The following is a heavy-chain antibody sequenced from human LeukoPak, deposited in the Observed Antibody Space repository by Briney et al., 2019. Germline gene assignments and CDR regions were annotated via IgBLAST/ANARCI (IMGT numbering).Heavy chain of an antibody. Sequence: PLETLSLTCAVYGGSFSGYYWSWIRQPPGKGLEWIGEINHSGSTNYNPSLKSRVTISVDTSKNQFSLKLSSVTAADTAVYYCARAGTDFRGGRRTYYYDSSGYRRPYYFDYWGQGTLVTVSS. D-gene: IGHD3-22*01. CDR2: INHSGST. CDR1: GGSFSGYY. CDR3: ARAGTDFRGGRRTYYYDSSGYRRPYYFDY. J-gene: IGHJ4*02. V-gene: IGHV4-34*01.